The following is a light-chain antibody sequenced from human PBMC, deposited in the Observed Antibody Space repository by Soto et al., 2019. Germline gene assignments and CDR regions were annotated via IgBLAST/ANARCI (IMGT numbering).Light chain of an antibody. Sequence: QSVLTQPASVSGSPGQSITISCTGTSGDIGSYNRVSWYQQHPGKAPKLIIYEVTDRPSGVSNRFSGSKSGNTASLTISGLQAEDEAEYYCSSYTSSAFVVFGGGTKLTVL. CDR1: SGDIGSYNR. CDR3: SSYTSSAFVV. CDR2: EVT. V-gene: IGLV2-14*01. J-gene: IGLJ2*01.